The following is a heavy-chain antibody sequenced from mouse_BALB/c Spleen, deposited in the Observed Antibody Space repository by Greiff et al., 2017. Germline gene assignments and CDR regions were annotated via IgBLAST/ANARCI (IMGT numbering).Heavy chain of an antibody. Sequence: EVHLVESGGGLVKPGGSLKLSCAASGFTFSDYYMYWVRQTPEKRLEWVATISDGGSYTYYPDSVKGRFTISRDNAKNNLYLQMSSLKSEDTAMYYCARDRTMTNYYAMDYWGQGTSVTVSS. CDR1: GFTFSDYY. CDR3: ARDRTMTNYYAMDY. V-gene: IGHV5-4*02. CDR2: ISDGGSYT. D-gene: IGHD2-4*01. J-gene: IGHJ4*01.